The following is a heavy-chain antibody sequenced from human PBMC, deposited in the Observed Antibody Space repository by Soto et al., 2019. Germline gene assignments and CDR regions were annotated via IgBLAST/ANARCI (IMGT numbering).Heavy chain of an antibody. J-gene: IGHJ4*02. CDR2: INSDGSST. CDR1: GFTFSSYW. CDR3: ARAAADSSGWPN. V-gene: IGHV3-74*01. Sequence: GGSLRLSCAASGFTFSSYWMHWVRQAPGKGLVWVSRINSDGSSTSYADSVKGRFTISRDNAKNTLYLQMNSLRAEDTAVYYCARAAADSSGWPNWGQGTLVTVSS. D-gene: IGHD6-19*01.